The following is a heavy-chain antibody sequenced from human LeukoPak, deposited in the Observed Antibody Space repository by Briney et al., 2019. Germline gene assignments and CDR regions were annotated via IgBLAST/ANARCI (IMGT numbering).Heavy chain of an antibody. CDR2: IYSSGST. Sequence: SETLSLTCTVSGGSISSGFYYWSWIRQPAGKGLEWIGRIYSSGSTNYNPSLKSRVTISVDTSKNQFSLKLSSVTAADTAVYYCARGSYDILTGYYTYYFDYWGQGTLVTVSS. CDR1: GGSISSGFYY. V-gene: IGHV4-61*02. J-gene: IGHJ4*02. D-gene: IGHD3-9*01. CDR3: ARGSYDILTGYYTYYFDY.